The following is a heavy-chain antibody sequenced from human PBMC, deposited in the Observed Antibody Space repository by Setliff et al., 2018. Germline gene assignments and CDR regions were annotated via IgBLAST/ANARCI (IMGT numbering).Heavy chain of an antibody. CDR1: GGSISSSSYY. J-gene: IGHJ4*02. CDR3: ARDNWAAAGIFDY. CDR2: IYYSGST. D-gene: IGHD6-13*01. Sequence: LSLTCTVSGGSISSSSYYWGWIRQPPGKGLEWIGSIYYSGSTNYNPSLKSRVTISVDTSKNQFSLKLSSVTAADTAVYYCARDNWAAAGIFDYWGQGTLVTVSS. V-gene: IGHV4-39*07.